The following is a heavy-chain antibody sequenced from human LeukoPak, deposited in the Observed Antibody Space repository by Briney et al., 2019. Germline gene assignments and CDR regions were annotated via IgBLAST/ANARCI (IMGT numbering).Heavy chain of an antibody. D-gene: IGHD5-18*01. CDR2: IYTSGST. CDR1: GGSISNYY. CDR3: ARHVQDTAMVTPLYYFDY. J-gene: IGHJ4*02. Sequence: SETLSLTCTVSGGSISNYYWSWIRQPAGKGLEWIGRIYTSGSTNYNPSLKSRVTISVDTSKDQFSLKLSSVTAADTAVYYCARHVQDTAMVTPLYYFDYWGQGTLVTVSS. V-gene: IGHV4-4*07.